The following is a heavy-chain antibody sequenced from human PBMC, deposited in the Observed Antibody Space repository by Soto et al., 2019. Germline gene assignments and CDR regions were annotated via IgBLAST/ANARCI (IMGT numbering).Heavy chain of an antibody. Sequence: GGSLRLSCAASGFTFSSYSMNWVRQAPGKGLEWVSYISSSSSTIYYADSVKGRFTISRDNAKNSLYLQMNSLRDEDTAVYYCAATLPLNGRQGGAKSPSMTTVTSIDYWGQGTLVTVSS. CDR3: AATLPLNGRQGGAKSPSMTTVTSIDY. CDR2: ISSSSSTI. CDR1: GFTFSSYS. D-gene: IGHD4-4*01. V-gene: IGHV3-48*02. J-gene: IGHJ4*02.